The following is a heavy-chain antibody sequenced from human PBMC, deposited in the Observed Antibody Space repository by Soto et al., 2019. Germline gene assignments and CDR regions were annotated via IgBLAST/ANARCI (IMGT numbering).Heavy chain of an antibody. J-gene: IGHJ4*02. D-gene: IGHD5-12*01. CDR2: ISGSGGST. CDR1: GFTFSSYA. CDR3: AKDRYRGSSFDY. V-gene: IGHV3-23*01. Sequence: EVQLLESGGGLVQPGGSLRLSCAASGFTFSSYAMSWVRQAPGKGLEWVSAISGSGGSTYYADSVKGRFTITRDNSKNTLYTQMTSLRAEDTVVYYCAKDRYRGSSFDYWGQGTLVTVSS.